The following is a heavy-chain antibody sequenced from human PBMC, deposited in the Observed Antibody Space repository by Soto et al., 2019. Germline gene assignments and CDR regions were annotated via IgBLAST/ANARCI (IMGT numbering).Heavy chain of an antibody. J-gene: IGHJ4*02. D-gene: IGHD2-15*01. Sequence: QVQLVQSGAEVKKPGASVKVSCKASGYTFTSYAMHWVRQAPGQRLEWMGWTNAGNGNTKYSQKFQGRVTITRDTSASTAYMELSSLRSEDTAVYYCARGFRYCSGGSCYGVDYWGQGTLVTVSS. CDR2: TNAGNGNT. CDR3: ARGFRYCSGGSCYGVDY. CDR1: GYTFTSYA. V-gene: IGHV1-3*01.